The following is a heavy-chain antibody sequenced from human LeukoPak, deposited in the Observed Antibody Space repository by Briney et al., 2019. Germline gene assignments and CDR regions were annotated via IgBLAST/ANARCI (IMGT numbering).Heavy chain of an antibody. V-gene: IGHV4-59*08. CDR1: GASNSSRY. Sequence: SETLSLTCIASGASNSSRYWSWMRQSPGRALEWIGHIYNGRNTKYNPSLTSRVTISVDTSKNQFSLRMTSVTAADTAIYYCAQTTGWPGSDFWGPGALVTVSS. CDR3: AQTTGWPGSDF. D-gene: IGHD6-19*01. CDR2: IYNGRNT. J-gene: IGHJ4*02.